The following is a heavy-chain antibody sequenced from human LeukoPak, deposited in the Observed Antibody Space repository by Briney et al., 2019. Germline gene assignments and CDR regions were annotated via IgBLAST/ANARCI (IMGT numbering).Heavy chain of an antibody. CDR1: GGSISSYY. V-gene: IGHV4-59*01. Sequence: SETLSLTCTVSGGSISSYYWSWIRQPPGKGLEWIGYIYYSGSTNYNPSLKSRVTISVDTSKNQFSLKLSSVTAADTAVYYCAGSPNWFDPWGQGTLVTVSS. CDR3: AGSPNWFDP. D-gene: IGHD3-10*01. J-gene: IGHJ5*02. CDR2: IYYSGST.